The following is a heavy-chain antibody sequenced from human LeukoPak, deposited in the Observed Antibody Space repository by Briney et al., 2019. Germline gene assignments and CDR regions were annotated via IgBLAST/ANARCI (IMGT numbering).Heavy chain of an antibody. CDR1: GYTFTDYY. CDR3: ARQTGGYFDY. D-gene: IGHD7-27*01. Sequence: ASVKVSCKASGYTFTDYYVHWVRQAPGQGLEWMGIINPSGGSTSYAQKFQGRVTMTRDTSTSTVYMELSSLRSEDTAVYYCARQTGGYFDYWGRGTLATVSS. CDR2: INPSGGST. J-gene: IGHJ4*02. V-gene: IGHV1-46*01.